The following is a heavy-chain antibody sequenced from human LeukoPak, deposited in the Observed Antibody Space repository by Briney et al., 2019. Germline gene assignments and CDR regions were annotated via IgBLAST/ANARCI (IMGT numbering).Heavy chain of an antibody. Sequence: GESLKISCKGSGYSFTSYWIGWVRQLPGKGLEWMGIIYPGDAETRYSPSFQGQVTISADKSISTAYLQWSSLQASDTAMYYCAISLAVAARRGFDHWGQGTLVTVSS. CDR3: AISLAVAARRGFDH. CDR2: IYPGDAET. CDR1: GYSFTSYW. V-gene: IGHV5-51*01. D-gene: IGHD6-19*01. J-gene: IGHJ4*02.